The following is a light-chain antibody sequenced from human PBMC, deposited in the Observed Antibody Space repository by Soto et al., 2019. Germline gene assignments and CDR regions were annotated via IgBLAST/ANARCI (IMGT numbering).Light chain of an antibody. CDR2: KAS. CDR3: QHYNSYSEA. CDR1: QGISSY. Sequence: DIQMTQSPSTLSASVGDRVTIACRAGQGISSYLAWYQQKPGKAPKLLIYKASTLKSGVPSRFSGSGPGTEFTLTISSLQPDDFATYYCQHYNSYSEAFGQGTKVDI. V-gene: IGKV1-5*03. J-gene: IGKJ1*01.